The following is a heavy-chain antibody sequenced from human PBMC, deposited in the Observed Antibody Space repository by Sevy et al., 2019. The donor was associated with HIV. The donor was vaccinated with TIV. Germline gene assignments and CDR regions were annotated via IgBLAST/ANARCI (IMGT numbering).Heavy chain of an antibody. V-gene: IGHV3-11*01. CDR1: GFTFSDYY. Sequence: GGSLRLSCAASGFTFSDYYMSWIRQAPGKGLEWVSYISSSGSTIYYADSVKGRFTISRDNAKNSLYLQMNSLRAEDTAAYYCARVGRIQLWSPDNFDYWGQGTLVTVSS. J-gene: IGHJ4*02. CDR3: ARVGRIQLWSPDNFDY. D-gene: IGHD5-18*01. CDR2: ISSSGSTI.